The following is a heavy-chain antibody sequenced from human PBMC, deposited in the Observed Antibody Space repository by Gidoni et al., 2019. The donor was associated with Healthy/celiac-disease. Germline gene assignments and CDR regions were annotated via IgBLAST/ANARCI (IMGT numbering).Heavy chain of an antibody. D-gene: IGHD2-21*02. CDR3: AKDDGGLHIAYCGGDCYPPLFDY. CDR2: ISGSGGST. CDR1: GFTFSSYA. J-gene: IGHJ4*02. V-gene: IGHV3-23*01. Sequence: EVQLLESGGGLVQPGGSLRLSCAASGFTFSSYAMSWVRQAPGKGLEWVSAISGSGGSTYYADSVKGRFTISRDNSKNTLYLQMNSLRAEDTAVYYCAKDDGGLHIAYCGGDCYPPLFDYWGQGTLVTVSS.